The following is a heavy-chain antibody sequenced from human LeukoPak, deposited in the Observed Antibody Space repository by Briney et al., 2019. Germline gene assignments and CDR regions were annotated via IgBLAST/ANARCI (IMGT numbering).Heavy chain of an antibody. Sequence: SETLSLTCAVSGGSISSGDYPWSWIRQPPGKGLEWIGYIFHTGHTSYNPSLKSRVTISVDMSKNQLSLRLSSVTAADTAVYYCARGFYGSGSQFDYWGQGTLVTVSS. V-gene: IGHV4-30-2*01. J-gene: IGHJ4*02. CDR3: ARGFYGSGSQFDY. CDR2: IFHTGHT. CDR1: GGSISSGDYP. D-gene: IGHD3-10*01.